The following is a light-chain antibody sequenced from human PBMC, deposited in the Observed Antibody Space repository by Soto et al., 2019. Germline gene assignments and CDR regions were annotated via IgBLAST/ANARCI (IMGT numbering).Light chain of an antibody. CDR2: AAS. CDR1: QGISSY. Sequence: AIRMTQSPSSLSASTGDRVTITCRASQGISSYLAWYQQKPGKAPKLLIYAASTLQSGVPSRFSGSGSGTDFTLPISCREAEDFATYYCQHHGSFGGGTKVEIK. J-gene: IGKJ4*01. V-gene: IGKV1-8*01. CDR3: QHHGS.